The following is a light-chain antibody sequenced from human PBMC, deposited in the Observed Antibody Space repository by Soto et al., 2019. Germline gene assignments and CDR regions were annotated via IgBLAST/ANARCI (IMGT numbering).Light chain of an antibody. CDR3: QQYTDLPPWT. V-gene: IGKV3-15*01. CDR2: GAS. CDR1: PCVGTN. Sequence: EIVMTQSPATLSVSPGERATLSCMASPCVGTNLAWYQQNPGQAPRLLIYGASTRATGVPARFSGSGSGTEFTLTISRLQSDDFAVYYCQQYTDLPPWTFGQGTRVDFK. J-gene: IGKJ1*01.